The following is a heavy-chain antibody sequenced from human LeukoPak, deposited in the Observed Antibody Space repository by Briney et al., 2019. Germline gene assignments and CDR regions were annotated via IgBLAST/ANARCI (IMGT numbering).Heavy chain of an antibody. V-gene: IGHV3-53*01. Sequence: PWGSLILSCAASGFTVSSNYMSWVRQAPGKGLEWVSVIYSGGSTYYADSVKGRFTISRDNSKNTLYLQMNSLRAEDTAVYYCARVLEIVVKDWGQGTLVTVCS. D-gene: IGHD3-22*01. CDR1: GFTVSSNY. J-gene: IGHJ4*02. CDR2: IYSGGST. CDR3: ARVLEIVVKD.